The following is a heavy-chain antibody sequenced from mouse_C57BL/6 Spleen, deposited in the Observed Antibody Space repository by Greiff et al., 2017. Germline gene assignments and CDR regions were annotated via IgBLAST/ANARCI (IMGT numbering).Heavy chain of an antibody. CDR2: ISSGSSTI. J-gene: IGHJ1*03. CDR1: GFTFSDYG. Sequence: EVKLVESGGGLVKPGGSLKLSCAASGFTFSDYGMHWVRQAPEKGLEWVAYISSGSSTIYYADTVKGRFTISRDNAKNTLFLQMTSLRSEDTAMYYCARGYYYGSTWYFDVWGTGTTVTVSS. CDR3: ARGYYYGSTWYFDV. V-gene: IGHV5-17*01. D-gene: IGHD1-1*01.